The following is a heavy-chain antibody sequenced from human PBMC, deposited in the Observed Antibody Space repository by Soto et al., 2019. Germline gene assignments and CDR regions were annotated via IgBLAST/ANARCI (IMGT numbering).Heavy chain of an antibody. Sequence: EVQLVDSGGGLVQPGGSLRLSCAASGYVFSSYWMHWVRQVPGKGPVWVSRITNDGTDTSYADFVNGRFTISRDNAKSTLYLQMNSLSVEDTAVYYCARGVQGSRYFELWGRGTLVTVSS. CDR3: ARGVQGSRYFEL. V-gene: IGHV3-74*01. CDR1: GYVFSSYW. CDR2: ITNDGTDT. J-gene: IGHJ2*01.